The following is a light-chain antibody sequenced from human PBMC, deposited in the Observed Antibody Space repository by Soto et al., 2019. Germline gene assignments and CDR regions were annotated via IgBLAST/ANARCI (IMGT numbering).Light chain of an antibody. V-gene: IGLV7-46*01. Sequence: QAVVTQEPSVTVSPGGTVTLTCGSSTGAVTSGHYPYWFQQKPGQAPKTLIYDTSNRHSWTPARFSGSLLGGKAALTLSGAQPEDEAEYYCSLSYSGVWRVFGGGTKLTVL. J-gene: IGLJ3*02. CDR3: SLSYSGVWRV. CDR1: TGAVTSGHY. CDR2: DTS.